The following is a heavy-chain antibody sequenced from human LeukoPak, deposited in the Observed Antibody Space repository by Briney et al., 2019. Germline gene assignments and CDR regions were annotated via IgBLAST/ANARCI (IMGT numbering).Heavy chain of an antibody. V-gene: IGHV3-48*03. J-gene: IGHJ4*02. CDR1: GFTFSGYE. CDR2: ISSDGSYT. CDR3: ASRAY. Sequence: PGGSLRLSCAASGFTFSGYEMNWLRQAPGKGLEHIAYISSDGSYTYYADSVKGRLTISRDNAKNSLYLQMNSLRAEDTAVYYCASRAYWGQGTLVTVSS.